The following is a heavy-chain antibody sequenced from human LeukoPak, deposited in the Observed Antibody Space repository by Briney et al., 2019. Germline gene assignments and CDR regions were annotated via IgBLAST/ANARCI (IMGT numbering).Heavy chain of an antibody. D-gene: IGHD3-22*01. J-gene: IGHJ3*02. V-gene: IGHV4-38-2*01. Sequence: PGGSLRLSCAASGFTFSSYGMHWVRQAPGKGLEWIGRIYHSGRTYYNPSLKSRVTISVDTSKNQFSLELTSVTAADTALYYCARANYYDNSGYSRGAFDIWGPGTMVTVSS. CDR3: ARANYYDNSGYSRGAFDI. CDR1: GFTFSSYG. CDR2: IYHSGRT.